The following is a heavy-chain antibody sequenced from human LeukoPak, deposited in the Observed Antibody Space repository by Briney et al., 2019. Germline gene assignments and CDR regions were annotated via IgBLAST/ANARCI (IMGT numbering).Heavy chain of an antibody. D-gene: IGHD3-22*01. Sequence: HPGGYVRLYSAASGFTFSNYDMHWVRQAPGKGLEWVAVIWYDGSNKYYADSVKGRFTISRDNSKNNLYLQMKSLRAEERAVYCGAGGVYYDSRDQRGGAFDIWGQGTMVTVSS. J-gene: IGHJ3*02. CDR2: IWYDGSNK. CDR3: AGGVYYDSRDQRGGAFDI. CDR1: GFTFSNYD. V-gene: IGHV3-33*01.